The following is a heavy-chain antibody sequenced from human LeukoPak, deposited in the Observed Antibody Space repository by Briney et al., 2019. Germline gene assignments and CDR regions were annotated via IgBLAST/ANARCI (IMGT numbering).Heavy chain of an antibody. D-gene: IGHD1-1*01. Sequence: PGGSLRLSCAAFGFTFSRYSMIWVRQAPGKGLEWVSYISSSSSYIYYADSVKGPFTISRDNAKSSLYLQMNSLRAEDTAVYYCARDGYNLLDALDIWAQGPMVTVSS. V-gene: IGHV3-21*01. CDR1: GFTFSRYS. CDR2: ISSSSSYI. CDR3: ARDGYNLLDALDI. J-gene: IGHJ3*02.